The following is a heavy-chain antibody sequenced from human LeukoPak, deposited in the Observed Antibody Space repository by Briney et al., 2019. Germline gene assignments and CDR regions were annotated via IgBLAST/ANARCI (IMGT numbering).Heavy chain of an antibody. Sequence: GGSPGLSCAASGFTCSSYDMHWVRQAPGKGLEWVAVIWYDGSNKHYADSVKGRFTISRDNSKNTLYLQMNSLRAEDTAVYYCAKDTGMHYFDSWGQGTLVTVSS. D-gene: IGHD3-10*01. CDR3: AKDTGMHYFDS. CDR2: IWYDGSNK. CDR1: GFTCSSYD. J-gene: IGHJ4*02. V-gene: IGHV3-30*02.